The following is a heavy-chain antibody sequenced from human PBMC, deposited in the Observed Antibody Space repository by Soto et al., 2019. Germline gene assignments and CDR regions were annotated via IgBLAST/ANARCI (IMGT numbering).Heavy chain of an antibody. J-gene: IGHJ4*02. D-gene: IGHD3-10*01. CDR1: GFTFSSYA. Sequence: GGSLRLSCAASGFTFSSYAMSWVRQAPGKGLEWVSAISGSGGSTYYADSVKGRFTISRDNSKNTLYLQMNSLRAEDTAVYYCAKLLWFEELLYCFDYWGQGTLVTVSS. CDR2: ISGSGGST. CDR3: AKLLWFEELLYCFDY. V-gene: IGHV3-23*01.